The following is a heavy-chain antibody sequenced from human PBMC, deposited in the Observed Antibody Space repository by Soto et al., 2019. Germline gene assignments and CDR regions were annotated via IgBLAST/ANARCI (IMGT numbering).Heavy chain of an antibody. J-gene: IGHJ4*02. CDR1: GYTFTSYD. V-gene: IGHV1-8*01. CDR2: MNPNSGNT. D-gene: IGHD3-22*01. Sequence: QVPLVQSGAEVKKPGASVKVSCKASGYTFTSYDINWVRQATGQGLEWMGWMNPNSGNTGYAQKFQGRVTMTRNTSISTAYMELSSLRSEDTAVYYCARGPPFEWYYYDSSGYSDYWGQGTLVTVSS. CDR3: ARGPPFEWYYYDSSGYSDY.